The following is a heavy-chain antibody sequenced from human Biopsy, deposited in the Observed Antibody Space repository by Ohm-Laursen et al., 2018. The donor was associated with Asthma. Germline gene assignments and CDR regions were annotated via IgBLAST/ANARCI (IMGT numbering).Heavy chain of an antibody. CDR3: ARISICRTTTCYSYFSYSMDV. CDR2: IYSGGTS. D-gene: IGHD2-2*01. Sequence: SLRLSCAASGFTVSRDHMFWVRQAPGKGLEWVSVIYSGGTSHTAGSVRGRFTISRGNSNTVFLQMNSLRAEDTAVYYCARISICRTTTCYSYFSYSMDVWGQGTTVTVSS. J-gene: IGHJ6*02. V-gene: IGHV3-53*01. CDR1: GFTVSRDH.